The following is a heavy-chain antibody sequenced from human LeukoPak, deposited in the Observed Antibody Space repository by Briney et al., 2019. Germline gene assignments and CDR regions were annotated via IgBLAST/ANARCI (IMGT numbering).Heavy chain of an antibody. V-gene: IGHV3-48*03. CDR1: GFTFRSYE. Sequence: PGGSLRLSCTTSGFTFRSYEMSWVRQAPGKGLEWVSYISDVGTTYYADSVKGRFTISRDNAKNSLLLQMNSLRAEDTAVYFCARENSGYDGAFDYWGQGTLVTVSS. J-gene: IGHJ4*02. CDR2: ISDVGTT. D-gene: IGHD5-12*01. CDR3: ARENSGYDGAFDY.